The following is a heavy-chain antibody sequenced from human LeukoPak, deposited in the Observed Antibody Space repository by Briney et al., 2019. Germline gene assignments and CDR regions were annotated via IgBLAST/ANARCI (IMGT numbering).Heavy chain of an antibody. V-gene: IGHV4-4*07. Sequence: SETLSLTCTVYGGSISTYYWSWIRQPAGKGLEWIGRIYSSGSTNYNPSLKSRVTMSVDTSKNQFSLKLRSVTAADTVVYYCARQPPNTASFDYWGQGTLVTVSS. CDR1: GGSISTYY. CDR2: IYSSGST. D-gene: IGHD2-21*02. J-gene: IGHJ4*02. CDR3: ARQPPNTASFDY.